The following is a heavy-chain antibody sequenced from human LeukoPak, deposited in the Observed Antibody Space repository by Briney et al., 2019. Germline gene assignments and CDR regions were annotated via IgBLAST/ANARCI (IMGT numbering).Heavy chain of an antibody. J-gene: IGHJ6*04. V-gene: IGHV3-66*01. D-gene: IGHD3-10*02. CDR3: AELGITMIGGV. CDR1: GLTVSSNY. CDR2: IYSGGST. Sequence: GGSLRLSCAASGLTVSSNYMNWVRQAPGKGLEWVSVIYSGGSTYYADPVKGRFTISRDNSKNTLYLQMNSLRAEDTAVYYCAELGITMIGGVWGKGTTVTISS.